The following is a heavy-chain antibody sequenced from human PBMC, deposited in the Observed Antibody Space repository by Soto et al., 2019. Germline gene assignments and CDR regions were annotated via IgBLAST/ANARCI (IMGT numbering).Heavy chain of an antibody. D-gene: IGHD2-8*01. CDR1: GFTFTSFA. CDR3: ARCLTKTVSALGY. V-gene: IGHV3-30*09. Sequence: GGSLRLSCSASGFTFTSFAIHWVRQAPGKGLEWVAVISENGVNKYSAESVRGRFVISRDNSKNTVELEMNSLRPEDTAIYFCARCLTKTVSALGYWGQGTLVTVSS. J-gene: IGHJ4*02. CDR2: ISENGVNK.